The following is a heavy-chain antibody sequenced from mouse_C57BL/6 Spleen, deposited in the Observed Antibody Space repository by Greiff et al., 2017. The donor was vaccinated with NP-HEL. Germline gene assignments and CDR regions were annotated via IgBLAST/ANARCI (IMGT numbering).Heavy chain of an antibody. J-gene: IGHJ4*01. CDR2: ISSGGSYT. CDR3: TRDDYDAMDY. Sequence: EVQLVESGGDLVKPGGSLKLSCAASGFTFSSYGMSWVRQTPDKRLEWVATISSGGSYTFYTDIVQGRFPISIDNAKNTLYMQMSSLKSEDTALYYCTRDDYDAMDYWGQGTSVTVSS. CDR1: GFTFSSYG. V-gene: IGHV5-6*01.